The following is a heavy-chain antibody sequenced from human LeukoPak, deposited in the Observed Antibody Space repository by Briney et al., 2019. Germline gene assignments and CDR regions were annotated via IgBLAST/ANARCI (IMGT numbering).Heavy chain of an antibody. CDR3: ARGSGVWFGESYTSLDY. Sequence: SETLSLTCTVSGGSISSYYWSWIRQPPGKGLKWIGYIYYSGSTNYNPSLKSRDTISVDTSKNQFSLKLSSVTAADTAVYYCARGSGVWFGESYTSLDYWGQGTLVTVSS. J-gene: IGHJ4*02. CDR2: IYYSGST. CDR1: GGSISSYY. D-gene: IGHD3-10*01. V-gene: IGHV4-59*01.